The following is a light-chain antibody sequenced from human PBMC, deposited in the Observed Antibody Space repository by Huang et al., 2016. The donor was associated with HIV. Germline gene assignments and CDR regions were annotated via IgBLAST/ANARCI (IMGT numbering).Light chain of an antibody. CDR2: AAS. CDR3: QQYDKWPKFT. Sequence: DIVMTQSPATLSVSPGERATLSCRASESVNDNLAWYQQKPGQAPRLVVFAASSRAIGIPDRFRGSGSGTEFTLSISSRQSEDFAIYYCQQYDKWPKFTFGPGTRVDIK. CDR1: ESVNDN. V-gene: IGKV3-15*01. J-gene: IGKJ3*01.